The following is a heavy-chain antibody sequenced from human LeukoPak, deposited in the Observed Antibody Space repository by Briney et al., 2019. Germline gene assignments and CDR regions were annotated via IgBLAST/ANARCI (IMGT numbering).Heavy chain of an antibody. V-gene: IGHV3-21*01. Sequence: GGSLRLSCAASEFTFSNYNMNWVRQAPGKGLEWVSSISSTSTYIYYADSVKGRFTISRGNANNSLYLQMNSLRAEDTAVYYCARDVGQWLVHDAFDIWGQGTMVTVSS. D-gene: IGHD6-19*01. J-gene: IGHJ3*02. CDR3: ARDVGQWLVHDAFDI. CDR1: EFTFSNYN. CDR2: ISSTSTYI.